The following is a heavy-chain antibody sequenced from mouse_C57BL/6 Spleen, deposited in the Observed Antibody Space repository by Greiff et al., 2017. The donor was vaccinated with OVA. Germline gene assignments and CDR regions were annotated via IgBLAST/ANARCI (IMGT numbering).Heavy chain of an antibody. V-gene: IGHV1-64*01. Sequence: QVQLKQPGAELVKPGASVKLSCKASGYTFTSYWMHWVKQRPGQGLEWIGMIHPNSGSTNYNEKFKSKATLTVDKSSSTAYMQLSSLTSEDSAVYYCASPYYYGSSYGYFDVWGTGTTVTVSS. J-gene: IGHJ1*03. CDR2: IHPNSGST. CDR3: ASPYYYGSSYGYFDV. D-gene: IGHD1-1*01. CDR1: GYTFTSYW.